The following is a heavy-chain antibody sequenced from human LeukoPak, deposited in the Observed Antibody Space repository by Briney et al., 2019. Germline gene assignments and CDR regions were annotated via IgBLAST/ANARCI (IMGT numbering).Heavy chain of an antibody. CDR1: GFTFSSYS. D-gene: IGHD5-18*01. J-gene: IGHJ4*02. Sequence: GGSLGLSCAASGFTFSSYSMNWVRQPPGKGLEWVSSISSSSSYIYYADSVKGRFTISRDNAKNSLYLQMNSLRAEDTAVYYCARDISGYSYGSCDYWGQGTLVTVSS. V-gene: IGHV3-21*01. CDR2: ISSSSSYI. CDR3: ARDISGYSYGSCDY.